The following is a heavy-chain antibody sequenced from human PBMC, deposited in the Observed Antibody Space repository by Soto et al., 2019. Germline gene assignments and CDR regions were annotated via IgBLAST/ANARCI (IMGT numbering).Heavy chain of an antibody. CDR2: ISSSSSYI. J-gene: IGHJ5*02. V-gene: IGHV3-21*01. CDR3: ARDPSRITIFGVVENWFDP. CDR1: GFTFSSYS. D-gene: IGHD3-3*01. Sequence: PGGSLRLSCAASGFTFSSYSMNWVRQAPGKGLEWVSSISSSSSYIYYADSVKGRFTISRDNAKNSLYLQMNSLRAEDTAVYYCARDPSRITIFGVVENWFDPWGQGTLVT.